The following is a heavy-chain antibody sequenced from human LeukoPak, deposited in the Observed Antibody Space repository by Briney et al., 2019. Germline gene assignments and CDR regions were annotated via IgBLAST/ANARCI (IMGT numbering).Heavy chain of an antibody. D-gene: IGHD6-25*01. CDR1: GFTFSSYS. CDR3: ARAAIPGNWFDP. J-gene: IGHJ5*02. CDR2: IWYDGSNK. Sequence: PGGSLRLSCAASGFTFSSYSMNWVRQAPGKGLEWVAVIWYDGSNKYYADSVKGRFTISRDNSKNTLYLQMNSLRAEDTAVYYCARAAIPGNWFDPWGQGTLVTVSS. V-gene: IGHV3-33*08.